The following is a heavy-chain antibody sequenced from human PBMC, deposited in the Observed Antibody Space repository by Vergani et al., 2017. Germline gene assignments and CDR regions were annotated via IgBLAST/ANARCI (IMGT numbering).Heavy chain of an antibody. J-gene: IGHJ4*02. V-gene: IGHV3-15*07. D-gene: IGHD6-6*01. CDR3: TTDIGSSSVWEFDY. CDR2: IKSKTDGVPT. CDR1: GFTFSNAW. Sequence: EVQLVESGGGLVKPGGSLRLSCAASGFTFSNAWMNWVRQAPGKGLEWVGRIKSKTDGVPTDYAAPVKGRFTISRDDSKNTLYLQMNSLKTEDTAVYYCTTDIGSSSVWEFDYWGQGTLVTVSS.